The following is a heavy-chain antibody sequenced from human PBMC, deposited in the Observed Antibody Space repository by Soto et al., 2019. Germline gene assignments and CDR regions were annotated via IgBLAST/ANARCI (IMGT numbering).Heavy chain of an antibody. CDR2: INSDGSST. D-gene: IGHD2-15*01. CDR1: GFTFSSYW. V-gene: IGHV3-74*01. CDR3: ARGGSLNWYFDR. Sequence: EVQLVESGGGLVQPGGSLRLSCAASGFTFSSYWMHWVRQAPGKGLVWVSRINSDGSSTSYADSVKGRFTISRDNAKNTLELQMNSLRAEDTAVYYCARGGSLNWYFDRWGRGTLVTVSS. J-gene: IGHJ2*01.